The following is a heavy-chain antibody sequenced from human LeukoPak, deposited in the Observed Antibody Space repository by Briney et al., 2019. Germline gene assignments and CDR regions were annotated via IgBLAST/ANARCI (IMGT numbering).Heavy chain of an antibody. J-gene: IGHJ3*01. V-gene: IGHV4-38-2*01. Sequence: SETLSLTCVISGYSISAGYFWGWIRQSPVKGLEWIGSVHRTGGDYYNPSLKSRVTISIDTSKNHFSLNLTSVTAGDTAVFFCARVIVTATHVPDAFDLWGEGILVTVSS. D-gene: IGHD1-26*01. CDR2: VHRTGGD. CDR3: ARVIVTATHVPDAFDL. CDR1: GYSISAGYF.